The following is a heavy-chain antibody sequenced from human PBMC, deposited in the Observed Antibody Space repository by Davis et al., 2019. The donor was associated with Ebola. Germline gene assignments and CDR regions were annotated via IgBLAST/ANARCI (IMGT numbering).Heavy chain of an antibody. Sequence: SPKTSCAASGFTFSRFAMSWVRQAPGKGLEWVSAISGSGGSTYYADSVKGRFTISRDNSKNTLYLQMTSLRAEDTAVNYCAKDVGATGTTGWFYFDYWGQGTLVTVSS. CDR3: AKDVGATGTTGWFYFDY. CDR1: GFTFSRFA. J-gene: IGHJ4*02. CDR2: ISGSGGST. D-gene: IGHD1-1*01. V-gene: IGHV3-23*01.